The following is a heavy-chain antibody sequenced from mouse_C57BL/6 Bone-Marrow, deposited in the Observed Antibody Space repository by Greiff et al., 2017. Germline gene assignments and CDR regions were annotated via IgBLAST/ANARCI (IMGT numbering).Heavy chain of an antibody. CDR3: ARQDLLLQRYFDY. V-gene: IGHV5-9*01. D-gene: IGHD1-1*01. CDR2: ISGGGGNT. CDR1: GFTFSSYT. Sequence: EVKVVESGGGLVKPGGSLKLSCAASGFTFSSYTMSWVRQTPEKRLEWVATISGGGGNTYYPDSVKGRFTISRDNAKNTLYLQMSSLRTEDTALYYCARQDLLLQRYFDYWGQGTTLTVSS. J-gene: IGHJ2*01.